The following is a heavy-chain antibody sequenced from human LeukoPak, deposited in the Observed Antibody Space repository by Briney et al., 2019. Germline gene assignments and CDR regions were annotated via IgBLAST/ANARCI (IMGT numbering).Heavy chain of an antibody. J-gene: IGHJ3*02. CDR3: VRVRVGSGGFDI. V-gene: IGHV3-30-3*01. Sequence: PGRSLRLSCAASGFTFSSYAMHWVRQAPGKGLEWVAVISYDGSNKYYADSVKGRFTISRDNSKNTLYLQMNSLRAEDTAVYYCVRVRVGSGGFDIWGQGTVVTVSS. CDR1: GFTFSSYA. D-gene: IGHD1-26*01. CDR2: ISYDGSNK.